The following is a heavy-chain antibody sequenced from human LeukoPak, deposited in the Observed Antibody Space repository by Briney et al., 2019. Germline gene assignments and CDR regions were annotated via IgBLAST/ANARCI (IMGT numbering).Heavy chain of an antibody. J-gene: IGHJ3*02. Sequence: LRRPLSLTCAVSGGSISSSNWWSWVRQPPGKRLEWIWEINHSGSTNYNPSLKSRVTISVDTSKNQFSLKLSSVTAADTAVYYCARYSLFGVVIDAFDIWGQGTMVTVSS. V-gene: IGHV4-4*02. CDR2: INHSGST. D-gene: IGHD3-3*01. CDR3: ARYSLFGVVIDAFDI. CDR1: GGSISSSNW.